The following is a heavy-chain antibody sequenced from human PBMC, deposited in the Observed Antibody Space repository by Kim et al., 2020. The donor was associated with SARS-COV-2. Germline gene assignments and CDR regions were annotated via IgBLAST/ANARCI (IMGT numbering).Heavy chain of an antibody. J-gene: IGHJ6*02. D-gene: IGHD3-10*01. V-gene: IGHV4-34*01. Sequence: LKSRVTISVDTSKNQFSLKLSSVTAADTAVYYCARPMVRGVMSSYYGMDVWGQGTTVTVSS. CDR3: ARPMVRGVMSSYYGMDV.